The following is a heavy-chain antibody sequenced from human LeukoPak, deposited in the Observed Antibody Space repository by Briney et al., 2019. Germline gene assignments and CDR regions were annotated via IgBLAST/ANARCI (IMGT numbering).Heavy chain of an antibody. CDR1: GFSISNYW. J-gene: IGHJ4*02. D-gene: IGHD4-17*01. CDR2: IKQDGSEE. Sequence: GGSLRLSCAASGFSISNYWMSWVRQAPGKGLEWVANIKQDGSEEYYVDSVKGRFTISRDNAKNSLYLQMNSLRAEDTAVYYCARDYADYVGFHLFDHWGQGTLVTVSS. V-gene: IGHV3-7*03. CDR3: ARDYADYVGFHLFDH.